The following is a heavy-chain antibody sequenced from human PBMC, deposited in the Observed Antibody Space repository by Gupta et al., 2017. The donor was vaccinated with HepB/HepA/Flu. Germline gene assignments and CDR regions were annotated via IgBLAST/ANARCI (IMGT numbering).Heavy chain of an antibody. CDR3: AGGGVESLFDY. V-gene: IGHV3-11*04. Sequence: SDYYMSWIRQAPGKGLEWVSYISSSGSTIYYADSVKGRFTISRDNAKNSLYLQMNSLRAEDTAVYYCAGGGVESLFDYWGQGTLVTVSS. D-gene: IGHD5-24*01. CDR2: ISSSGSTI. J-gene: IGHJ4*02. CDR1: SDYY.